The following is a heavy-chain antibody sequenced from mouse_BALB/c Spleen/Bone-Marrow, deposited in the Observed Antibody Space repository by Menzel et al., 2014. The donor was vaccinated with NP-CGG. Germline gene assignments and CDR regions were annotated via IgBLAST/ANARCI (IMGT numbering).Heavy chain of an antibody. Sequence: VKLVESGAELMKPGASVNMSCKATGYTFSSYWIAWVKQRPGHGLEWIGEILPGTSSTTYNERFKAKATLTADTSSNTAYMQLSSLTSEDSAVYYCGRGKRGEGNAYYFDYWGKGTTLTVSS. CDR3: GRGKRGEGNAYYFDY. CDR2: ILPGTSST. CDR1: GYTFSSYW. D-gene: IGHD2-1*01. J-gene: IGHJ2*01. V-gene: IGHV1-9*01.